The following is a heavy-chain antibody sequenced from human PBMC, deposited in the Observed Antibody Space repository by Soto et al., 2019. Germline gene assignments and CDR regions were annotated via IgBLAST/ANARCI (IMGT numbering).Heavy chain of an antibody. Sequence: QVQLVQSGAEVKKPGASVKVSCKASGYTFTSYAMHWVRQAPGQRLEWMGWINAGNGNTKYSQKSQGRVTITRDTSASTAYMELSSLRSEDTAVYYCARDQWAWSSTSCYPYYFDYWGQGTLVTVSS. V-gene: IGHV1-3*01. CDR3: ARDQWAWSSTSCYPYYFDY. J-gene: IGHJ4*02. CDR1: GYTFTSYA. CDR2: INAGNGNT. D-gene: IGHD2-2*01.